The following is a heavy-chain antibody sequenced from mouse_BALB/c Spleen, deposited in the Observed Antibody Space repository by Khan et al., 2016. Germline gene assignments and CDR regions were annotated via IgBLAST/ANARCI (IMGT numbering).Heavy chain of an antibody. CDR1: GFHIKDTY. Sequence: VQLQQSGAELVKPGASVKLSCTASGFHIKDTYMHWVRQRPEQGLEWIGRIDPANGHTQYDPKFLVKATITADTSPNTPFLQLSGLTPEDSAVFYCAPLTGTLDYGGKGTALTVSS. CDR3: APLTGTLDY. D-gene: IGHD4-1*01. CDR2: IDPANGHT. V-gene: IGHV14-3*02. J-gene: IGHJ2*01.